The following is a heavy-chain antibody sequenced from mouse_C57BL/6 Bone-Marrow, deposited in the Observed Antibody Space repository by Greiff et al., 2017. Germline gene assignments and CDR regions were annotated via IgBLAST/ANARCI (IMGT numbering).Heavy chain of an antibody. CDR1: GFSLTSYG. CDR3: ARKWGNQGGWYCDG. Sequence: QVQLQQSGPGLVQPSQSLSITCTVSGFSLTSYGVHWVRQSPGKGLEWLGVIWSGGSTDYNAAFISRLSISKDNSKSQVFFKMNSLQADDTAIYYCARKWGNQGGWYCDGWGTGTTVTVSS. V-gene: IGHV2-2*01. J-gene: IGHJ1*03. CDR2: IWSGGST.